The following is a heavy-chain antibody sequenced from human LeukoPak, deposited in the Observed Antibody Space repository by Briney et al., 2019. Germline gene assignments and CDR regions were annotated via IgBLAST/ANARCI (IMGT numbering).Heavy chain of an antibody. CDR2: IWYGGSNK. Sequence: GGSLRLSCAASGFTFSSYGMRWVRQAPGKGLEWVAVIWYGGSNKYYADSVKGRFTISRDNSKNTLYLQMNSLRAEDTAVYYCARDADSSSWYDEYYFDYWGQGTLVTVSS. CDR3: ARDADSSSWYDEYYFDY. V-gene: IGHV3-33*01. D-gene: IGHD6-13*01. J-gene: IGHJ4*02. CDR1: GFTFSSYG.